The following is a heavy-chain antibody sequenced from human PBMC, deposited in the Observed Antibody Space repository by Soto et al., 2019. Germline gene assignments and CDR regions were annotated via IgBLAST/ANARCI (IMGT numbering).Heavy chain of an antibody. D-gene: IGHD4-17*01. V-gene: IGHV1-69*13. CDR2: IIPIFGTA. CDR1: GVTFSSYA. J-gene: IGHJ6*02. Sequence: SVKVSCKASGVTFSSYAISWVRQAPGQGLEWMGGIIPIFGTANYAQKFQGRVTITADESTSTAYMELSSLRSEDTAVYYCATNPTVGYYGMDVWGQGTTVTVSS. CDR3: ATNPTVGYYGMDV.